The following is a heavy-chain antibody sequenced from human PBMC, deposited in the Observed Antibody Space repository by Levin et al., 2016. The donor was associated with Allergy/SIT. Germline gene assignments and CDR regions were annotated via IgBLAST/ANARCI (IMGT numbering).Heavy chain of an antibody. J-gene: IGHJ3*02. Sequence: ASVKVSCKSSGYSFTSYGISWVRQAPGQGLEWLGWISTYNANTKYAKKVQGRATMTTDTSTSTAYMEPRSLRSDDTAVYYCARDDSPYYYESSGYSSDAFNIWGQGTMVTRLF. CDR3: ARDDSPYYYESSGYSSDAFNI. D-gene: IGHD3-22*01. V-gene: IGHV1-18*01. CDR2: ISTYNANT. CDR1: GYSFTSYG.